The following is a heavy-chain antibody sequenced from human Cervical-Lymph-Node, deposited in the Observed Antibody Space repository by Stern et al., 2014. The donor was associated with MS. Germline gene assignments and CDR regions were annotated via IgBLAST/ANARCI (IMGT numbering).Heavy chain of an antibody. CDR3: ARDSLSYVGNWFDP. Sequence: QVQLQQWGPGLVKPSQTLSLTCTVSGGSISSGSYYWSWIRQPAGKGLEWIGRIYTSGSTNYNPSLKSRVTISVDTSKNQFSLKLSFVPAADTAVYYCARDSLSYVGNWFDPWGQGTLVTVSS. J-gene: IGHJ5*02. D-gene: IGHD1-26*01. V-gene: IGHV4-61*02. CDR2: IYTSGST. CDR1: GGSISSGSYY.